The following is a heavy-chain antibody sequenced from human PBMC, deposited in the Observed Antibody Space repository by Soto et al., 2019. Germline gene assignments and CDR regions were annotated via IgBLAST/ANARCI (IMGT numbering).Heavy chain of an antibody. D-gene: IGHD6-13*01. CDR1: GDSVSSNSAA. J-gene: IGHJ5*02. Sequence: PSQTLSLTCAISGDSVSSNSAAWNWIRQSPSRGLEWLGRTYYRSKWYNDYAVSVKSRITINPDTSKNQFSLQLNSVTPEDTAVYYCARGRVRGTQQLAYNWFDPWGQGTLVTVSS. V-gene: IGHV6-1*01. CDR2: TYYRSKWYN. CDR3: ARGRVRGTQQLAYNWFDP.